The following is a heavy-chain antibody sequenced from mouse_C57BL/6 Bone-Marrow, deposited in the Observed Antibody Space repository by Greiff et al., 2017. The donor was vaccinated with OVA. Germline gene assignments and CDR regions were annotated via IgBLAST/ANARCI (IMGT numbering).Heavy chain of an antibody. Sequence: EVQLQQSGGGLVKPGGSLKLSCAASGFTFSSYAMSWVRQTPEKRLEWVATISDGGSYTYYPDNVKGRFTISRDNAKNNLYLQMSHLKSEDTAMYYCARDRLRNGYFDGWGTGTTVTVSS. CDR3: ARDRLRNGYFDG. CDR2: ISDGGSYT. V-gene: IGHV5-4*01. D-gene: IGHD2-4*01. J-gene: IGHJ1*03. CDR1: GFTFSSYA.